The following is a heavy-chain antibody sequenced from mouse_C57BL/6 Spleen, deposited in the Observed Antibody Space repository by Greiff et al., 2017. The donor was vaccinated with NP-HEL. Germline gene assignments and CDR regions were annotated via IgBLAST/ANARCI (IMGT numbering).Heavy chain of an antibody. V-gene: IGHV5-6*01. CDR3: ASLRPYYFDY. CDR1: GFTFSSYG. CDR2: ISSGGSYT. D-gene: IGHD2-12*01. J-gene: IGHJ2*01. Sequence: EVQLVESGGDLVKPGGSLKLSCAASGFTFSSYGMSWVRQTPDKRLEWVATISSGGSYTYYPDSVKGRFTISRDNAKNTLYLQMSSLKSEDTAMYYCASLRPYYFDYWGQGTTLTVSS.